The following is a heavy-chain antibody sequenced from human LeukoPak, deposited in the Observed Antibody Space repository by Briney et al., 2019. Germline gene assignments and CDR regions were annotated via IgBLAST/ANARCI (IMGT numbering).Heavy chain of an antibody. V-gene: IGHV1-69*13. J-gene: IGHJ4*02. CDR1: GGTFSSYA. CDR2: IIPIFGTA. D-gene: IGHD6-19*01. Sequence: SVKVSCKASGGTFSSYAISWVRQAPGQGLEWMGGIIPIFGTANYAQKFQGRVTITADESTSTAYMELRSLRSDDTAVYYCARGTSIAVAGTDFDYWGQGALVTVSS. CDR3: ARGTSIAVAGTDFDY.